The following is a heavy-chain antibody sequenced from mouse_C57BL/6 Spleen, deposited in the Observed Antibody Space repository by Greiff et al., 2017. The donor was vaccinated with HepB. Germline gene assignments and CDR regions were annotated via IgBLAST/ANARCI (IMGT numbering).Heavy chain of an antibody. Sequence: QVQLLQSGAELVRPGASVTLSCKASGYTFTDYEMHWVKQTPVHGLEWIGAIDPETGGTAYNQKFKGKAILTADKSSSTAYMELRSLTSEDSAVYYCFYCSSYYAMDYWGQGTSVTVSS. CDR3: FYCSSYYAMDY. D-gene: IGHD1-1*01. V-gene: IGHV1-15*01. CDR2: IDPETGGT. J-gene: IGHJ4*01. CDR1: GYTFTDYE.